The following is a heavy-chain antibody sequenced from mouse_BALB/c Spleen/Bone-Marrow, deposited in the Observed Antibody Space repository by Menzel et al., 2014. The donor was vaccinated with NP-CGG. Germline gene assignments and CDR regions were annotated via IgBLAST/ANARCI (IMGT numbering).Heavy chain of an antibody. Sequence: LVESGGSLKLSCAASGFDFSRYWMSWVRQAPGKGLEWIGEINPDSSTINYTPSLKDKFIISRDNAKNTLYLQMSKVRSEDTALYYCARLGYYGALAYWGQGTLVTVSA. CDR2: INPDSSTI. CDR3: ARLGYYGALAY. CDR1: GFDFSRYW. D-gene: IGHD1-1*01. J-gene: IGHJ3*01. V-gene: IGHV4-1*02.